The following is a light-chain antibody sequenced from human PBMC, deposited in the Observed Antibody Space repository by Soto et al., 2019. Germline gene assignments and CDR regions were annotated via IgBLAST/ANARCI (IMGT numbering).Light chain of an antibody. CDR2: DAS. V-gene: IGKV3-11*01. CDR1: QSVSSF. Sequence: EIEVTQSPATLSLSPGERATLSCRASQSVSSFFAWYQQKPGQSPRLLIYDASXRDYXITARFTGSGSGTDFTLKISSVEPQDSAVYYCQQRGNWWTSGQGNK. CDR3: QQRGNWWT. J-gene: IGKJ1*01.